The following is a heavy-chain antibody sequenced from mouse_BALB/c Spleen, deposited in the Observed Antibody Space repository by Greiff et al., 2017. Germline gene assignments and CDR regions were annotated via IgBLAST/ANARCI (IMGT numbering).Heavy chain of an antibody. CDR3: TREGYGSGYAMDD. Sequence: VQRVESGAELVRPGASVTLSCKASGYTFTDYEMHWVKQTPVHGLEWIGAIDPETGGTAYNQKFKGKATLTADKSSSTAYMELRSLTSEDSAVYYCTREGYGSGYAMDDWGQGTSVTVSS. D-gene: IGHD1-1*01. J-gene: IGHJ4*01. V-gene: IGHV1-15*01. CDR2: IDPETGGT. CDR1: GYTFTDYE.